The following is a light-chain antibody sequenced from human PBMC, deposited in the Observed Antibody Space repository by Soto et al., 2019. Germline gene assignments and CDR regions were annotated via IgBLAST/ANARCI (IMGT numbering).Light chain of an antibody. J-gene: IGLJ3*02. V-gene: IGLV2-14*01. Sequence: QSALTQPASVSGSPGQSITISCTGTSSDVGGYNYVSWYQQHPGKAPKLMIYEVSNRPSGVSNRFSGSKSGNTASLPISGLQAEDEADYYCSSYTSSSTPGWVFGGGTKLTVL. CDR2: EVS. CDR3: SSYTSSSTPGWV. CDR1: SSDVGGYNY.